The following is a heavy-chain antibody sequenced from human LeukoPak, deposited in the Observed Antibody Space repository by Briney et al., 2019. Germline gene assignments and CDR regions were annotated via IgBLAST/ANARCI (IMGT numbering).Heavy chain of an antibody. V-gene: IGHV4-30-2*01. CDR1: GGSISSGGYS. J-gene: IGHJ6*02. CDR2: IYHSGST. CDR3: ARDRGTGAYYYGMDV. Sequence: SQTLSLTCAVSGGSISSGGYSWSWLRQPPGKGLEWIGYIYHSGSTYYNPSLKSRVTISVDRSKNQFSLKLSSVTAADTAVYYCARDRGTGAYYYGMDVWGQGTTVTVSS. D-gene: IGHD1-1*01.